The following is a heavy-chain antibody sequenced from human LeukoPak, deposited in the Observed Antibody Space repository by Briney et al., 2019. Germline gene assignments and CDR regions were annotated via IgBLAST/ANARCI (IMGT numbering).Heavy chain of an antibody. CDR3: ARVLVVVTAIDEYYFDY. V-gene: IGHV4-4*07. J-gene: IGHJ4*02. CDR2: IYTSGST. D-gene: IGHD2-21*02. CDR1: GGSISSYY. Sequence: SETLPLTCTVSGGSISSYYWSWIRQPAGKGLEWIGRIYTSGSTNYNPSLKSRVTMSVDTSKNQFSLKLSSVTAADTAVYYCARVLVVVTAIDEYYFDYWGQGTLVTVSS.